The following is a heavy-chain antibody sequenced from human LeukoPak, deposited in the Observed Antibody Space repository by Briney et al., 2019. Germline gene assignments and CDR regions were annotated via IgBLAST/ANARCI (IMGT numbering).Heavy chain of an antibody. Sequence: GGSLRLSCAASGFTFSDYYMSWIRQAPGKGLEWASYISSSGSTIVYADSVKGRFTVSRDNAKNSMFLQMNSLRAEDTAVYYCARERRLRETDSWGQGTLVTVSS. CDR2: ISSSGSTI. J-gene: IGHJ4*02. D-gene: IGHD4-17*01. CDR3: ARERRLRETDS. V-gene: IGHV3-11*01. CDR1: GFTFSDYY.